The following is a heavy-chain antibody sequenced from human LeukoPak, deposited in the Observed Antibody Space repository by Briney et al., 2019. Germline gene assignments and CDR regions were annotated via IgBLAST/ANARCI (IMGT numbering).Heavy chain of an antibody. CDR1: GGSISSYY. Sequence: PSETLSLTCTVSGGSISSYYWSWIRQPPGKGLEWIGYIYYSGSTNYNPSLKSRVTISVDTSMNQFSLKLSSVTAADTAVYYCARERITMVRGVTYWYFDLWGRGTLVTVSS. V-gene: IGHV4-59*01. J-gene: IGHJ2*01. CDR3: ARERITMVRGVTYWYFDL. CDR2: IYYSGST. D-gene: IGHD3-10*01.